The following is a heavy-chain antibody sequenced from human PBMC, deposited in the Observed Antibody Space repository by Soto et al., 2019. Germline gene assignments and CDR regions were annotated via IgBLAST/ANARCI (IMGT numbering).Heavy chain of an antibody. Sequence: QVQLVQSGAEVKKPGSSVKVSCKASVGTFSSYSINWVRQAPGQGLEWMGEIIPIFGTANYAQKFQGRVTITADESTSTAYVELSSLRSEDTAVYYCARDGGRHSGGIDYWGQGTLVTVSS. CDR2: IIPIFGTA. J-gene: IGHJ4*02. D-gene: IGHD1-26*01. CDR3: ARDGGRHSGGIDY. CDR1: VGTFSSYS. V-gene: IGHV1-69*01.